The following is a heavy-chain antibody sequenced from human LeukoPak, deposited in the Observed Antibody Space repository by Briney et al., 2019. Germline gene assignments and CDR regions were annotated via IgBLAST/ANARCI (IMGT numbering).Heavy chain of an antibody. CDR1: GGTFSSYA. J-gene: IGHJ6*02. Sequence: ASVKVSCKASGGTFSSYAISWVRQTPGQRLEWMGRIIPIFGIANYAQRFQGRVTITADKSTSTAYMELSSLRSEDTAVYYCALSDEDYYYGMDVWGQGTTVTVSS. CDR2: IIPIFGIA. V-gene: IGHV1-69*04. D-gene: IGHD2/OR15-2a*01. CDR3: ALSDEDYYYGMDV.